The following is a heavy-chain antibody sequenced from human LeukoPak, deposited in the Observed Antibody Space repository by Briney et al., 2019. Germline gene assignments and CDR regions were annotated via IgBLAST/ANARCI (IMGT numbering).Heavy chain of an antibody. Sequence: ASVKVPCKASGGTFSSYAISWVRQAPGQGLEWMGRIIPIFGTANYAQKFQGRVTITTDESTSTAYMELSSLRSEDTAVYYCARDRSIGLAFDIWGQGTMVTVSS. CDR2: IIPIFGTA. D-gene: IGHD3-3*02. J-gene: IGHJ3*02. CDR1: GGTFSSYA. V-gene: IGHV1-69*05. CDR3: ARDRSIGLAFDI.